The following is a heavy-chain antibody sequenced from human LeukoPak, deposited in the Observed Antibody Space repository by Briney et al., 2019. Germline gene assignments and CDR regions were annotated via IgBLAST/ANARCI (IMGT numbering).Heavy chain of an antibody. J-gene: IGHJ5*02. CDR3: AKVSGLAARSKHNTLNWFDP. CDR2: IXXXXGST. D-gene: IGHD6-6*01. V-gene: IGHV3-23*01. Sequence: AIXXXXGSTYYADSVKGRFTISRDNSKNTLYLQMNSLRAEDTAVYYCAKVSGLAARSKHNTLNWFDPWGQGTLVTVSS.